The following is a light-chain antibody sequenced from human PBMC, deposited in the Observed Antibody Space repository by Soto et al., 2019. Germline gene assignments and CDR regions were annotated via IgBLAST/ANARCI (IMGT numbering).Light chain of an antibody. CDR2: DVN. V-gene: IGLV2-23*02. Sequence: QSALTQPASVSGSPGQSITISCTGTSSDVGSYNLVSWYQQHPGKAPKLVIYDVNKRPSGVSNRFSGSKSGNTASLTISGLQAEDEADYYCCSYAGSSTWVFGRGTKVTVL. CDR1: SSDVGSYNL. J-gene: IGLJ3*02. CDR3: CSYAGSSTWV.